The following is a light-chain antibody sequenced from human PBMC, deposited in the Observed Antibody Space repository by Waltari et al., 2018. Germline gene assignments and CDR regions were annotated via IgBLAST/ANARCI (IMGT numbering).Light chain of an antibody. CDR3: QKYDRLPAT. CDR2: AAS. Sequence: EIVLTQSPGTLSLSPGERATLPCRASQSVSRYLVWYQQKPGQAPRLLIYAASIRATGTPDRFSGSGSGTDFSLTISRLEPEDFAVYYCQKYDRLPATFGQGTKVEIK. V-gene: IGKV3-20*01. CDR1: QSVSRY. J-gene: IGKJ1*01.